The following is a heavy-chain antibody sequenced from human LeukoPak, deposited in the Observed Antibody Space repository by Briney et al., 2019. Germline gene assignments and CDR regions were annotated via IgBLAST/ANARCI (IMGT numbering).Heavy chain of an antibody. J-gene: IGHJ3*02. D-gene: IGHD2-2*01. CDR2: IYYSGST. CDR1: GGSISSYY. CDR3: AREPAAMNAFDI. V-gene: IGHV4-59*01. Sequence: PSETLSLTCTVSGGSISSYYWSWIRQPPGKGLEWIGYIYYSGSTNYNPSLKSRVTISVDTSKDQFSLKLSSVTAADTAVYYCAREPAAMNAFDIWGQGTMVTVSS.